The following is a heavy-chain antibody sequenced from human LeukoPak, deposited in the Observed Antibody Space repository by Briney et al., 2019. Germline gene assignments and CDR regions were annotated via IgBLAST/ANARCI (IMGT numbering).Heavy chain of an antibody. J-gene: IGHJ4*02. CDR2: IIPIFGTA. Sequence: SVKVSCKASGGTFSSYAISWVRQAPGQGLEWMGGIIPIFGTANYAQKFQGRVTITADEATSTAYMELSSLRSEDTAVYYCATYTAMVTGTFDYWGQGTLVTVSS. CDR1: GGTFSSYA. V-gene: IGHV1-69*13. D-gene: IGHD5-18*01. CDR3: ATYTAMVTGTFDY.